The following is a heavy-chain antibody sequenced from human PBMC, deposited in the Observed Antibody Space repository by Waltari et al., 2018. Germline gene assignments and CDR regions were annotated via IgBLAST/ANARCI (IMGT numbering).Heavy chain of an antibody. V-gene: IGHV4-34*01. D-gene: IGHD1-26*01. CDR2: INHRGST. CDR1: GGSFSGYY. CDR3: ARHPSGSLPLFGY. J-gene: IGHJ4*02. Sequence: QVQLQQWGAGLLKPSETLSLTCAVYGGSFSGYYWSWIRQPPGKGLEWIGEINHRGSTNYNPSRKSRVTISVDTSKNQFSLKLSSVTAADTAVYYCARHPSGSLPLFGYWGQGTLVTVSS.